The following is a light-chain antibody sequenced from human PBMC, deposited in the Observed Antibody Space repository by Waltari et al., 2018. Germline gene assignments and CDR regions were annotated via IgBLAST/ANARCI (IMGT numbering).Light chain of an antibody. CDR2: AAS. J-gene: IGKJ4*01. CDR1: QSLSAY. V-gene: IGKV1-39*01. CDR3: QQSYTPLLT. Sequence: DIQMTQSPSSLSAFVGDRVTITCRASQSLSAYLNWYQQKLGTAPKLLIFAASNLQSGVPSRFSGSGSGTDFTLTISSLQPEDFATYYCQQSYTPLLTFGGGTKVEIK.